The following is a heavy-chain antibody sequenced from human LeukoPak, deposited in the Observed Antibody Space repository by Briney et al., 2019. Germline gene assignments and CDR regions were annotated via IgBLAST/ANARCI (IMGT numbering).Heavy chain of an antibody. CDR1: GFTFHLYA. V-gene: IGHV3-30*04. CDR2: ISYDGSYQ. D-gene: IGHD1/OR15-1a*01. J-gene: IGHJ4*02. CDR3: ARDEITGGPLALRVGTFGY. Sequence: GESLRLSCVASGFTFHLYAMHWVLQAPGKGLEWVAVISYDGSYQFYADSVKGRFTISRDLSKNTVYLQMNSLKTEDTAVYYCARDEITGGPLALRVGTFGYWGRGTLVTVSS.